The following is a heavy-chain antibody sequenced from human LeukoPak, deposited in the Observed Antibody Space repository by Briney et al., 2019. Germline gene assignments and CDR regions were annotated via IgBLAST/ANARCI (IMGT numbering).Heavy chain of an antibody. CDR2: MNPNSGNT. CDR1: GYTFTSYD. V-gene: IGHV1-8*03. Sequence: ASVKVSCKASGYTFTSYDINWVRQATGQGLEWMGWMNPNSGNTGYAQKFQGRVTITRNTSISTAYMELSSLRSEDTAVYYCARGGYSSGWYRDDDFDYWGQGTLVTVSS. J-gene: IGHJ4*02. CDR3: ARGGYSSGWYRDDDFDY. D-gene: IGHD6-19*01.